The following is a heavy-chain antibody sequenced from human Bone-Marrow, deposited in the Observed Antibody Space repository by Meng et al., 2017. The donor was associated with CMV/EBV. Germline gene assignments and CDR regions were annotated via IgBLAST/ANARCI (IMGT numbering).Heavy chain of an antibody. CDR2: IYYSGST. CDR3: ARVSGYDFWSGYLAYYYYGMDV. J-gene: IGHJ6*02. D-gene: IGHD3-3*01. V-gene: IGHV4-39*07. CDR1: GGSISSSSYY. Sequence: SETLSLTCTVSGGSISSSSYYWGWIRQPPGKGLEWIGNIYYSGSTHYNPSLKSRVTISVDTSKSQFSLKLSSVTAADTAVYYCARVSGYDFWSGYLAYYYYGMDVWGQGTTVTVSS.